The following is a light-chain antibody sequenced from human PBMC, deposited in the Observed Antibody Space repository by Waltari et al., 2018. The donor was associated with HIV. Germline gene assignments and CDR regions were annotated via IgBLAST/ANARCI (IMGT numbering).Light chain of an antibody. CDR2: EVT. CDR3: CSCPRSGIRYV. CDR1: SSNVGSDDL. Sequence: QSALTQPASVSGSHGQSITIPCTGTSSNVGSDDLVPWYQQHPGEAPKLIIYEVTKRPSGVSNRFSGSKSGNTASLTISGLQAEDEADYYCCSCPRSGIRYVFGTGTKVTVL. J-gene: IGLJ1*01. V-gene: IGLV2-23*02.